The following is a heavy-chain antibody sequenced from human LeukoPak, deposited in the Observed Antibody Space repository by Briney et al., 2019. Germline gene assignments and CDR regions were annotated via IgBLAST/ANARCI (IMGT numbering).Heavy chain of an antibody. CDR3: ARVLGRNYGSGSYIGMDV. D-gene: IGHD3-10*01. J-gene: IGHJ6*02. CDR2: IWYDGSNK. Sequence: GTSLRLSCAASGFTFSSYGMHWVRQAPGKGLEWVTVIWYDGSNKYYADSVKGRFTISRDNSKNTLYLQMNSLRVEDTAVYYCARVLGRNYGSGSYIGMDVWGQGTTVTVFS. V-gene: IGHV3-33*01. CDR1: GFTFSSYG.